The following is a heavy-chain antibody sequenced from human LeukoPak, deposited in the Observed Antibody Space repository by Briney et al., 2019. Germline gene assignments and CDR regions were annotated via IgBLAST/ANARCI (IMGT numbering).Heavy chain of an antibody. Sequence: PGGSLRLSCAASGFTFSSYWMSWVRQAPGKGLEWVANIKQDGSEKYYVDSVKGRFTISRDNAKNSLYLQMNSLRAEDTAVYYCARAVRGSYGEYNWFDPWGQGTLVTVSS. J-gene: IGHJ5*02. D-gene: IGHD5-18*01. CDR1: GFTFSSYW. CDR2: IKQDGSEK. V-gene: IGHV3-7*01. CDR3: ARAVRGSYGEYNWFDP.